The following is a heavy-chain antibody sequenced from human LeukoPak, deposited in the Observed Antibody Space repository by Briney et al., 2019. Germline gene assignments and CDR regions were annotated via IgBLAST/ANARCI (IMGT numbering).Heavy chain of an antibody. CDR3: ARGSPAAWARYYFDY. CDR2: IDHTGST. V-gene: IGHV4-59*12. Sequence: SETLSLTCTVSGGSISSYYWNWIRQPPGKGLEWIGYIDHTGSTNYNPSLNSRVTISRDTSKNQFSLKLSSVTAADTAVYYCARGSPAAWARYYFDYWGQGTLVTVSS. J-gene: IGHJ4*02. CDR1: GGSISSYY. D-gene: IGHD6-13*01.